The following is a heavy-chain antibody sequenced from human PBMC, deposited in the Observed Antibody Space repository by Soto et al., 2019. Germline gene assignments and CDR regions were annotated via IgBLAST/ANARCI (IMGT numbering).Heavy chain of an antibody. Sequence: QVQLVESGGGVIQPGRSLRLSCAASGFTFSDYVMYWVRQAPGKGPEWVAFIWHDGTNRYYTDSVQGRFTVSRDNYNNTLSLQMNTLRAEDTAVYYCARPYYDSSGFYSYYFDYWGQGTLVTVSS. CDR2: IWHDGTNR. CDR3: ARPYYDSSGFYSYYFDY. CDR1: GFTFSDYV. J-gene: IGHJ4*02. V-gene: IGHV3-33*01. D-gene: IGHD3-22*01.